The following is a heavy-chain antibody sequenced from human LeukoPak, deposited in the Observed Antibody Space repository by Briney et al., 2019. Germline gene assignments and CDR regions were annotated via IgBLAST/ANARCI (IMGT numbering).Heavy chain of an antibody. V-gene: IGHV3-23*01. D-gene: IGHD3-10*01. Sequence: GGSLRLSCAASGFTVSSNYMSWVRQAPGKGLEWVSAISGSGGSTYYADSVKGRFTISRDNSKNTLYLQMNSLRAEDTALYYCAKDTDYGSGYYFDYWGQGTLVTVSS. CDR2: ISGSGGST. J-gene: IGHJ4*02. CDR1: GFTVSSNY. CDR3: AKDTDYGSGYYFDY.